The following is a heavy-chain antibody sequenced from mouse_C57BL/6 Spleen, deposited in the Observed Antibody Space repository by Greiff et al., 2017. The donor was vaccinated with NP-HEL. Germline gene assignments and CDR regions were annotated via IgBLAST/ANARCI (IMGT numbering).Heavy chain of an antibody. CDR1: GYSITSGYY. Sequence: ESGPGLVKPSQSLSLTCSVTGYSITSGYYWNWIRQFPGNKLEWMGYISYDGSNNYNPSLKNRISITRDTSKNQFFLKLNSVTTEDSATYYCARDEHYFDYWGQGTTLTVSS. CDR2: ISYDGSN. J-gene: IGHJ2*01. CDR3: ARDEHYFDY. V-gene: IGHV3-6*01.